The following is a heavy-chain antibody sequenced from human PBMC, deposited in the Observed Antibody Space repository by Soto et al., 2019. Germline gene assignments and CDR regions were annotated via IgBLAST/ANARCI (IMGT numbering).Heavy chain of an antibody. Sequence: QLQLQESGPGLVKPSETLSLTCTVSGGSISSSNYFWGWIRQPPGKGLEWIGSIYYSGSAYYNPALKSRVTTSVDTSKNQFSLQLSSVTAADTAVYYCARQKWEAKGTFDYWGQGTLVTVSS. D-gene: IGHD1-26*01. CDR3: ARQKWEAKGTFDY. V-gene: IGHV4-39*01. J-gene: IGHJ4*02. CDR2: IYYSGSA. CDR1: GGSISSSNYF.